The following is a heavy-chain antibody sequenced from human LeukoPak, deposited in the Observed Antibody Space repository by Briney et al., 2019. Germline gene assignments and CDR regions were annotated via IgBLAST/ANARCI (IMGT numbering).Heavy chain of an antibody. CDR1: GSIFTHYW. CDR2: IYPADSDT. CDR3: ARQSRDGSKTRGYYFDY. D-gene: IGHD3-10*01. Sequence: GESLQISCQVSGSIFTHYWIGWVRQLPGKGLESMGIIYPADSDTTYSPSFQGQVTISAHKSISTVYLQWSSLKASDTAMYYCARQSRDGSKTRGYYFDYWGQGTLVTVSS. J-gene: IGHJ4*02. V-gene: IGHV5-51*01.